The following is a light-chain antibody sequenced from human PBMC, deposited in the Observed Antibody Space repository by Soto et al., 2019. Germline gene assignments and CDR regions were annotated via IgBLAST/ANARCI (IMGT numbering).Light chain of an antibody. CDR2: DVS. V-gene: IGLV2-11*01. Sequence: QSVLTQPRSVPGSPGQSVTISCTGTSSDVGAYNHVSWYQQYPGKAPKLTIYDVSKRPSGVPDRFSGSKSGNTASLTISGLQAEDEADYYCCSYAGSYIYVFGTGTKLTVL. J-gene: IGLJ1*01. CDR1: SSDVGAYNH. CDR3: CSYAGSYIYV.